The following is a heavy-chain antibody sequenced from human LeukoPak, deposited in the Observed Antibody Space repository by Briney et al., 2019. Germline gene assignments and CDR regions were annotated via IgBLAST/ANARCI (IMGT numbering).Heavy chain of an antibody. CDR2: IIPIFGTT. D-gene: IGHD6-6*01. J-gene: IGHJ5*02. V-gene: IGHV1-69*13. Sequence: SVKVSCKAFGGTFSSYVINWVRQAPGQGLEWMGGIIPIFGTTNYAQKFQGRVTITADEPTNTVHMELSSLRSEDTAVYYCARPKGWSSSFLIPTNNWFDPWGQGTLVTVSS. CDR3: ARPKGWSSSFLIPTNNWFDP. CDR1: GGTFSSYV.